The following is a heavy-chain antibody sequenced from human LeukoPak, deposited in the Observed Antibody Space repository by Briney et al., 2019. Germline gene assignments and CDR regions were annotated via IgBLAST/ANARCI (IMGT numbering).Heavy chain of an antibody. Sequence: GSVKVSCKASGYTFTGYYMHWVRQAPGQGLEWMGWINPNSGGTNYAQKFQGRVTMTRDTSISTAYMEVSRLRSDDTAVYYCARGQQWLEAFEHWGQGTLVTVSS. CDR2: INPNSGGT. D-gene: IGHD6-19*01. J-gene: IGHJ4*02. V-gene: IGHV1-2*02. CDR3: ARGQQWLEAFEH. CDR1: GYTFTGYY.